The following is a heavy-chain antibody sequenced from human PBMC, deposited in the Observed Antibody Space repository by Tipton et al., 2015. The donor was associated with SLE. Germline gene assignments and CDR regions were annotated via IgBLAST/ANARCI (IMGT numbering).Heavy chain of an antibody. CDR1: GGSFSIYY. Sequence: TLSLTCAVYGGSFSIYYWTWIRQPPGKGLEWIGEINHSGSTNYNPSLKSRVTISVDTSKNQFSLKLSSVTAADTAVYYCARYETYDGSRYFQHWGQGTLVTVSS. CDR2: INHSGST. V-gene: IGHV4-34*01. CDR3: ARYETYDGSRYFQH. D-gene: IGHD5-12*01. J-gene: IGHJ1*01.